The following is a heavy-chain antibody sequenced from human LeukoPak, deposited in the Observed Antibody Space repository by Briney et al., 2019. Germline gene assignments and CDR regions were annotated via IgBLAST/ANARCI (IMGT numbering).Heavy chain of an antibody. D-gene: IGHD7-27*01. Sequence: GRSLRLSCAASGFTFSSYGMHWVRQAPGKGLEWVAVIWYDGSNKYYADSVKGRFTISRDNSKNTLYLQMNSLRAEDTAVYYCARPSWDDAFDIWGQGTMVTVSS. V-gene: IGHV3-33*01. CDR2: IWYDGSNK. J-gene: IGHJ3*02. CDR3: ARPSWDDAFDI. CDR1: GFTFSSYG.